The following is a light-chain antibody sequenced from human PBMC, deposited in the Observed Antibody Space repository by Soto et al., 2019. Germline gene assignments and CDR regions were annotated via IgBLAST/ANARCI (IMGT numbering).Light chain of an antibody. Sequence: PGERATVSCRASQSVGGSSLAWYQQRPGQAPRLLIYDISKRATGIPDRFSGSGSGTDFTLTISRLEPEDFAVYYCQQYQNSPRTFGQGTKVEIK. J-gene: IGKJ1*01. CDR1: QSVGGSS. CDR2: DIS. V-gene: IGKV3-20*01. CDR3: QQYQNSPRT.